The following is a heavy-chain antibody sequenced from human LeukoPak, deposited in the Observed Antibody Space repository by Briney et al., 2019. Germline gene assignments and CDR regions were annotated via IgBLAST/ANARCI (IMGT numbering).Heavy chain of an antibody. CDR2: VYTRGST. D-gene: IGHD3-10*01. J-gene: IGHJ5*02. CDR3: ARDSGTTGEVKFDP. V-gene: IGHV4-4*07. CDR1: GGSISRYY. Sequence: SETLSLTCTVSGGSISRYYWSWIRQPAGKGLEWIGRVYTRGSTTYNPSLKSRVTMSIDTSKNQFSLKVSSVTAADTAVYYCARDSGTTGEVKFDPWGQGTLVTVSS.